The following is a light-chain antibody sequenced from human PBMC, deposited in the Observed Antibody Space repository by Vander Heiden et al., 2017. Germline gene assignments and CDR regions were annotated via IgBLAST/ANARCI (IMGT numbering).Light chain of an antibody. J-gene: IGKJ1*01. CDR1: QNVLYSSNNKNY. Sequence: DIVMTQSPDSMAVSLGERATINCRSSQNVLYSSNNKNYLAWFQQKSGQPPKLLIYWASTRESGVPDRFSGSGSGTDFTLTISSLQAEDVAVYYCHQYFNSPPTFGQGTKVEIK. CDR3: HQYFNSPPT. CDR2: WAS. V-gene: IGKV4-1*01.